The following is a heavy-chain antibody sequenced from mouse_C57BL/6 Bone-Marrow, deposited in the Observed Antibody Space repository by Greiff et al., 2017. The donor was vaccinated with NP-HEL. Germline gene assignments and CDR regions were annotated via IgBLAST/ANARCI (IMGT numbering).Heavy chain of an antibody. CDR2: ISSGSSTI. CDR1: GFTFSDYG. J-gene: IGHJ3*01. V-gene: IGHV5-17*01. CDR3: AREEAGWGGWFAY. Sequence: EVKVVESGGGLVKPGGSLKLSCAASGFTFSDYGMHWVRQAPEKGLEWVAYISSGSSTIYYADTVKGRFTISRDNAKNTLFLQLTSLTSEDTAMYYGAREEAGWGGWFAYWGKGTLVTVSA. D-gene: IGHD3-3*01.